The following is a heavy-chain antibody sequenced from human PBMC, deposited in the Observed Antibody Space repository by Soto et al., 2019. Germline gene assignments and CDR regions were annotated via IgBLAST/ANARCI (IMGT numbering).Heavy chain of an antibody. CDR3: ARRYGSAFDI. D-gene: IGHD3-10*01. V-gene: IGHV4-61*08. CDR1: GGSIRSCDSY. J-gene: IGHJ3*02. CDR2: IYYSGST. Sequence: PSXTLSLTRTVSGGSIRSCDSYWIWIRQPPGKGLEWIGYIYYSGSTNYNPSLKSRVTISVDTSKNQFSLKLSSVTAADTAVYYCARRYGSAFDIWGQGTMVTVSS.